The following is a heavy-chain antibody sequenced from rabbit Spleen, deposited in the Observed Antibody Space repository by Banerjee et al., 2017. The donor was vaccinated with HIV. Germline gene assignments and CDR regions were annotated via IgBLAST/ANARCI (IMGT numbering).Heavy chain of an antibody. J-gene: IGHJ4*01. CDR2: IYPGFGIR. CDR3: ARLSSDWTYLEL. V-gene: IGHV1S47*01. D-gene: IGHD8-1*01. Sequence: ELVESGGGLVQPGESLKLSCKASGFDFSSYGISWVRQAPGKGPEWIAYIYPGFGIRNYANSVKGRFTISSDNAQNTVFLRMTSLTASDTATYFCARLSSDWTYLELWGPGTLVTVS. CDR1: GFDFSSYG.